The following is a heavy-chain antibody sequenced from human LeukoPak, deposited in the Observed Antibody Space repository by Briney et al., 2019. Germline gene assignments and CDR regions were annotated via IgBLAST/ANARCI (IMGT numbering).Heavy chain of an antibody. V-gene: IGHV1-2*02. D-gene: IGHD3-10*01. Sequence: ASVKVSCKASAYTFIGYHMHWVRQAPGQGLEWTGWINPNSGDTNYAQKFQGRVTMTRDTSISTAYMELSRLTSDDTAVYYCARNTNYYGSGNSFDYWGQGTLVTVSS. CDR1: AYTFIGYH. J-gene: IGHJ4*02. CDR3: ARNTNYYGSGNSFDY. CDR2: INPNSGDT.